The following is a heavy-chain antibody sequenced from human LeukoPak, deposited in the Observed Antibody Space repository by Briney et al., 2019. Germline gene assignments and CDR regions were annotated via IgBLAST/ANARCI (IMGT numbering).Heavy chain of an antibody. CDR2: ISGSGGST. V-gene: IGHV3-23*01. Sequence: GGSLRLSWAAAGFTFSSYAMSWVRQAPGKLLEWVSAISGSGGSTYYADSVKGRFTISRDNSKNTLYLQMNSLRAEDTAVYYCAKEGCSSTSCYVGDYWGQGTLVTVSS. CDR3: AKEGCSSTSCYVGDY. J-gene: IGHJ4*02. CDR1: GFTFSSYA. D-gene: IGHD2-2*01.